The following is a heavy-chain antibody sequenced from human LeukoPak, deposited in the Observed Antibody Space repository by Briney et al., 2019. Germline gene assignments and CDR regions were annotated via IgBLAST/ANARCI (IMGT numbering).Heavy chain of an antibody. V-gene: IGHV4-59*08. CDR1: GGSISSYY. J-gene: IGHJ3*02. CDR2: IYYSGST. Sequence: SETLSLTCTVSGGSISSYYWSWIRQPPGKGLEWIGYIYYSGSTNSNPSLKSRVTISVDTSKNQFSLKLSSVTAADTAVYYCARHIPRGFYCGGDCYTFDIWGQGTMVTVSS. CDR3: ARHIPRGFYCGGDCYTFDI. D-gene: IGHD2-21*02.